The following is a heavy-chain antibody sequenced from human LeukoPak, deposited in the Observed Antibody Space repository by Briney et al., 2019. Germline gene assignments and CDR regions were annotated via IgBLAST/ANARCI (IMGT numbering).Heavy chain of an antibody. CDR3: ARGPTLKYFHH. CDR1: GGSISSTTYY. Sequence: SEILSLTCTVSGGSISSTTYYWGWIRQPPGKGLEWIGTIYYSGTAYYNPSLKSRVTICVDTSKNQFSLELSSMTAADTAVYYCARGPTLKYFHHWGQGTLVFVSS. CDR2: IYYSGTA. J-gene: IGHJ1*01. V-gene: IGHV4-39*02.